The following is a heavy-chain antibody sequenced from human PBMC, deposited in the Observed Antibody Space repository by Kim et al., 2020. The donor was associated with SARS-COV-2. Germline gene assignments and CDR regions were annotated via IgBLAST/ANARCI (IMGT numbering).Heavy chain of an antibody. Sequence: SEKYYVDPVKGRFTISRDNAKNSLYLQMNSLRAEDTAVYYCASQLLWFGEWGQGTLVTVSS. CDR2: SEK. CDR3: ASQLLWFGE. D-gene: IGHD3-10*01. V-gene: IGHV3-7*01. J-gene: IGHJ4*02.